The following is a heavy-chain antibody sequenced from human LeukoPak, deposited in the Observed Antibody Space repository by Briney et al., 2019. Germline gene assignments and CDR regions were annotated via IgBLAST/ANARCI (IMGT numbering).Heavy chain of an antibody. V-gene: IGHV4-4*07. J-gene: IGHJ6*03. CDR2: IYTSGST. CDR1: GGSISSYY. Sequence: SETLSLTCTVSGGSISSYYWSWIRQPAGKGLEWIGRIYTSGSTNYNPSLKSRVTMSVDTSKNQFSLKLSSVTAADTAVYYCARDHYHIVERWERYYYYYMDVWGKGTTVTISS. D-gene: IGHD1-26*01. CDR3: ARDHYHIVERWERYYYYYMDV.